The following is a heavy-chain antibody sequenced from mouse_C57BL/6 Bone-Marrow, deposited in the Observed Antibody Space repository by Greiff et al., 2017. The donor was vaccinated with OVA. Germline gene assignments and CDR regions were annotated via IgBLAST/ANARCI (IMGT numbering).Heavy chain of an antibody. Sequence: QVHVKQSGAELVKPGASVKLSCKASGYTFTEYTIHWVKQRSGQGLEWIGWFYPGSGSIKYNEKFKDKATLTADKSSSTVDMELSRLTSEDSAVYVCARQETSYYGNSLSYWGQGTTLTVSS. CDR3: ARQETSYYGNSLSY. D-gene: IGHD2-10*01. J-gene: IGHJ2*01. CDR2: FYPGSGSI. V-gene: IGHV1-62-2*01. CDR1: GYTFTEYT.